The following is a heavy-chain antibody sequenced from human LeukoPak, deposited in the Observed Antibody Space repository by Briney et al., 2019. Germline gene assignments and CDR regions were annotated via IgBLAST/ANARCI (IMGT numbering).Heavy chain of an antibody. J-gene: IGHJ6*02. CDR2: INPSGGST. D-gene: IGHD3-3*01. CDR3: ATGSYDFWSGPPGAFDYYYYGMDV. V-gene: IGHV1-46*01. Sequence: ASVKVSCKASGYTFTSYYMHWVRQAPGQGLEWMGIINPSGGSTSYAQKFQGRVTMTRDTSTSTVYMELSSLRSEDTAVCYCATGSYDFWSGPPGAFDYYYYGMDVWGQGTTVTVSS. CDR1: GYTFTSYY.